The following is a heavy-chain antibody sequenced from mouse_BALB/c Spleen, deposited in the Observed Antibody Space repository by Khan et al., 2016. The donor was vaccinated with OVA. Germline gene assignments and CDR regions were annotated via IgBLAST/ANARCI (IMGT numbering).Heavy chain of an antibody. Sequence: EVELVETGGGLVEPGGSLKLSCAASGFTFSSFVMSWVHQTPEKRLEWVATISSAATYTYYPDSVKGRFTISRDNAKNTLYLQMNSLRSDDTAIYYCTNGNYGCFAYWGQGTLVTVST. CDR2: ISSAATYT. V-gene: IGHV5-9-1*01. CDR1: GFTFSSFV. CDR3: TNGNYGCFAY. D-gene: IGHD2-1*01. J-gene: IGHJ3*01.